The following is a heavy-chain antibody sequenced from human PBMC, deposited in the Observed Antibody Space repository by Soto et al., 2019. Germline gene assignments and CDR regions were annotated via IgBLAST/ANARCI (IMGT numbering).Heavy chain of an antibody. CDR3: ASSYYDFWSGYPLDV. CDR1: GFTFSSYV. CDR2: INSDGSST. V-gene: IGHV3-74*01. D-gene: IGHD3-3*01. Sequence: GGSRRLSCAASGFTFSSYVMHWVRQAPGKGLVWVSRINSDGSSTSYADSVKGRFTISRDNAKNTLYLQMNSLRAEDTAVYYCASSYYDFWSGYPLDVWGQGTTVTVSS. J-gene: IGHJ6*02.